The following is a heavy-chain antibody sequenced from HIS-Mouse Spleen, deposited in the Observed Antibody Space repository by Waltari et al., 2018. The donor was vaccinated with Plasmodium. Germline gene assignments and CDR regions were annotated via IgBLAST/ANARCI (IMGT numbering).Heavy chain of an antibody. J-gene: IGHJ6*02. CDR3: ARTTYSSSSAKYYYYGMDV. D-gene: IGHD6-6*01. Sequence: QVTLRESGPALVKPTQTLTLTCTFSGFSLSTSGMCVTWIRQPPGTALEWLARIDWDDDKYYSTSRKTRLTIPKDTSKNQVVLTMTNMDPVDTATYYCARTTYSSSSAKYYYYGMDVWGQGTTVTVSS. V-gene: IGHV2-70*15. CDR2: IDWDDDK. CDR1: GFSLSTSGMC.